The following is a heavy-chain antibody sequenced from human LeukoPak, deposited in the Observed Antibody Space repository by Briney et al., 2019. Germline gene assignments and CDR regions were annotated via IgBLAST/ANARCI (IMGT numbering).Heavy chain of an antibody. V-gene: IGHV4-59*01. D-gene: IGHD3-10*01. CDR3: ASGGYYGSGNDFRFDP. Sequence: SETLSLTCTVSGVSISNYWSWIRQPPGEGLEWIGYIDYSGSTNYKPSLKSRVTISVDTSKNQFSLKLRSVTAADTAVYYCASGGYYGSGNDFRFDPWGQGHLATVSS. CDR1: GVSISNY. CDR2: IDYSGST. J-gene: IGHJ5*02.